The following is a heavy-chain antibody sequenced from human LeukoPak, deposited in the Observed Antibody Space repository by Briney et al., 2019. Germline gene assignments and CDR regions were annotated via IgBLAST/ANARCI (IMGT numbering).Heavy chain of an antibody. D-gene: IGHD3-10*01. CDR1: GGSISSSSYY. J-gene: IGHJ4*02. Sequence: SETLSLTCTVSGGSISSSSYYWGWIRQPPGKGLEWIGSIYYSGSTYYNPSLKSRVTISVDTSKNQFSLKLSSVTAADTAVYYCARGRYGSGSYYSDYWGQGTLVTVSS. CDR2: IYYSGST. CDR3: ARGRYGSGSYYSDY. V-gene: IGHV4-39*07.